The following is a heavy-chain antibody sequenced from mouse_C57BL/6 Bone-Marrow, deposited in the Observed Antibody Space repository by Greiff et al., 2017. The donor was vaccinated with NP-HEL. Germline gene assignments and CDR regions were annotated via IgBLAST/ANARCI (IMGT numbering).Heavy chain of an antibody. D-gene: IGHD4-1*01. CDR1: GYTFTSYW. J-gene: IGHJ2*01. CDR3: ARNWDTDY. Sequence: QVQLKQPGAELVRPGTSVKLSCKASGYTFTSYWMHWVKQRPGQGLEWIGVIDPSDSYTNYNQKFKGKATLTVDTSSSTAYMQLSSLTSEDSAVYYCARNWDTDYWGQGTTLTVSS. CDR2: IDPSDSYT. V-gene: IGHV1-59*01.